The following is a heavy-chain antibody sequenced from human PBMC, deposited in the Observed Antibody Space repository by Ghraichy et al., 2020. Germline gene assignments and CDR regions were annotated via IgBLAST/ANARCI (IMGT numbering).Heavy chain of an antibody. Sequence: GESLNISCAASGFTFSDHYMDWVRQAPGKGLEWVGLTRNKVNSYSTEYAASVKGRFTISRDDFKNSLYLQMNSLKTDDTAVYYCAISSSPNHYYSMDVWGLGTTVTVSS. V-gene: IGHV3-72*01. CDR3: AISSSPNHYYSMDV. CDR1: GFTFSDHY. J-gene: IGHJ6*02. CDR2: TRNKVNSYST. D-gene: IGHD2-2*01.